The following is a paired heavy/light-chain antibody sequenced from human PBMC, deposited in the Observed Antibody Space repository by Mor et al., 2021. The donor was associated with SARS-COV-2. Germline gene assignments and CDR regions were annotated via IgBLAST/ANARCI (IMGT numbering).Light chain of an antibody. Sequence: EIVLTQSPGTLSLSPGERATLSCRASQSVSSTDLAWYQQKPGQAPRLLIYGASSRATGIPDNFSGSGSGTDFTLTISRLEPEDFAVYYCQQYGSSPLTFGGGTKVEIK. J-gene: IGKJ4*01. CDR1: QSVSSTD. CDR3: QQYGSSPLT. CDR2: GAS. V-gene: IGKV3-20*01.
Heavy chain of an antibody. CDR1: GYSISSGYY. J-gene: IGHJ3*02. Sequence: QVQLQESGPGLVKPSETLSLTCAVSGYSISSGYYWGWIRRPPGKGLEWIGTIYHSGSTYYNPSLKSRVTISVDTSKNQFSLKLSSVTAADTAVYYCARGLLTYDFWSGQDAFHIWGQGTVVTVSS. CDR2: IYHSGST. CDR3: ARGLLTYDFWSGQDAFHI. V-gene: IGHV4-38-2*01. D-gene: IGHD3-3*01.